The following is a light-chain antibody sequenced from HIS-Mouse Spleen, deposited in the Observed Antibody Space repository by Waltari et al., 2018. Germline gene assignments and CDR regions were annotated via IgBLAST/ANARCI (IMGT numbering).Light chain of an antibody. CDR3: SSYAGSNNFVV. CDR2: GVS. J-gene: IGLJ2*01. V-gene: IGLV2-8*01. CDR1: SSYVGGYNY. Sequence: QSALTQPPSASGSPGQSVTIPCPGTSSYVGGYNYVSWYQQHPGKAPKLMIYGVSKRPSGVPDRFSGSKSGNTASLTVSGLQAEDEADYYCSSYAGSNNFVVFGGGTKLTVL.